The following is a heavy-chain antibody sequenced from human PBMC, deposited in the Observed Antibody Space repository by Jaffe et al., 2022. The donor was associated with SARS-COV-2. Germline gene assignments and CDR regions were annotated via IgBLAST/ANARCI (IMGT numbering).Heavy chain of an antibody. J-gene: IGHJ4*02. CDR3: VRSKGPRGYSDYDSADFDH. V-gene: IGHV1-69*02. CDR2: IIPIINIA. CDR1: GDTFSTYT. D-gene: IGHD5-12*01. Sequence: QVHLVQSGAEVKKPGSSVRVSCKASGDTFSTYTFSWVRQAPGQGLEWMGRIIPIINIANYAQKFQGRVTITADKSTSTAYMALSSLRSEDTAVYYCVRSKGPRGYSDYDSADFDHWGQGTLVTVSS.